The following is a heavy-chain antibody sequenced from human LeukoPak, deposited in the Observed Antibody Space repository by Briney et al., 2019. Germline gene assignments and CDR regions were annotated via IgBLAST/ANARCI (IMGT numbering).Heavy chain of an antibody. CDR1: GYRFTRYW. J-gene: IGHJ4*02. Sequence: GESLKISCEGSGYRFTRYWIGWVRQMPGKGLEWMGIIYPGDSDTRYSPSFQGQVTISADKSISTAYLQWSSLKASDTAMYYCARGGYYDFWSGYPPPTEFDYWGQGTLVTVSS. CDR2: IYPGDSDT. CDR3: ARGGYYDFWSGYPPPTEFDY. V-gene: IGHV5-51*01. D-gene: IGHD3-3*01.